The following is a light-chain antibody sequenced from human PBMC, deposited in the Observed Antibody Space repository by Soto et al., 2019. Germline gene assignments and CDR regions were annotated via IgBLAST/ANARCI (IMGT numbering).Light chain of an antibody. CDR2: EVN. CDR1: GSDVGDSSH. Sequence: QSALTQPRSVSGSPGQSVTISCTATGSDVGDSSHVSWYQLHPGKAPKVMIYEVNNRPSGVPDRFSGSKSGSTASLTISGLQAEDEAEYYCCLSPGSLTWLFGGGTKLTVL. CDR3: CLSPGSLTWL. J-gene: IGLJ3*02. V-gene: IGLV2-11*01.